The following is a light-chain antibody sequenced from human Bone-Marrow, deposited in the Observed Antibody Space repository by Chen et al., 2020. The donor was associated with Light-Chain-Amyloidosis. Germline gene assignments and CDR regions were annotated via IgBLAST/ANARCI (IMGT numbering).Light chain of an antibody. CDR3: QAWDISTEV. CDR2: QNS. V-gene: IGLV3-1*01. CDR1: KFGDKY. Sequence: SYELTQPPSVSVSPGQTASITCSGDKFGDKYVCWYQQKPGQSPVLVIYQNSRRPSGIPERFSGSNSGNTATLTISGTQAMDEADYYCQAWDISTEVFGTGTKVTVL. J-gene: IGLJ1*01.